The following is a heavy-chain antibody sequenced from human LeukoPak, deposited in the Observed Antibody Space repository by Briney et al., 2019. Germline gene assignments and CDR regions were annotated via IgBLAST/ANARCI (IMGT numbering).Heavy chain of an antibody. CDR3: ARQVPGCSGGSCYSGWFDP. V-gene: IGHV5-51*01. CDR2: IYPGDSDT. Sequence: GESLKISCKSSGYSFTSYWIGWVRQVPGKGLEWMGIIYPGDSDTRYSPSFQGQVTMSADKSISTAYLQWSSLKASDTAMYYCARQVPGCSGGSCYSGWFDPWGQGTLVTVSS. D-gene: IGHD2-15*01. CDR1: GYSFTSYW. J-gene: IGHJ5*02.